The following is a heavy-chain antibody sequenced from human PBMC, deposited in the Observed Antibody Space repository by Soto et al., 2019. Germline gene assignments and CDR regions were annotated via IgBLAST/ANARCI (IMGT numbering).Heavy chain of an antibody. Sequence: QVPLQESGPGLVKPSETQALTCSVSGGSINSYWWSWIRQPAGTGLECIGGVYSSGTNEYNPSLNRRATLSVETSKNQFSMKLSCVTAGDTAVYYCPRAIGSYPYWEGYWGQGLQVTVSS. V-gene: IGHV4-4*07. D-gene: IGHD1-26*01. CDR1: GGSINSYW. CDR3: PRAIGSYPYWEGY. CDR2: VYSSGTN. J-gene: IGHJ4*02.